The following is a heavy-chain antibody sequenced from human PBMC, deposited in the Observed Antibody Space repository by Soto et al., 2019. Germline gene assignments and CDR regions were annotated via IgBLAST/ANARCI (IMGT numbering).Heavy chain of an antibody. CDR2: IHSGGTT. J-gene: IGHJ4*02. Sequence: GESLKISCAASGFTVRHNYMNWVRQAPGKGLEWVSVIHSGGTTNYADSVRGRFTISRDNSKNTVYLEMNSLRAEDTAVYYCARPGIAVANDYWGQGTLVTVSS. CDR3: ARPGIAVANDY. D-gene: IGHD6-19*01. CDR1: GFTVRHNY. V-gene: IGHV3-53*01.